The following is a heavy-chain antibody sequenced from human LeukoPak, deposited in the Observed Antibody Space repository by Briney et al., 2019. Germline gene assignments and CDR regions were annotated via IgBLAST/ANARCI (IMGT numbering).Heavy chain of an antibody. V-gene: IGHV3-23*01. CDR3: ASWASWYDAFDI. CDR2: ISPRGDIT. Sequence: PGGSLRLSCAASGFSFRSHGMNWVRQAPGKGLEWVSGISPRGDITYYKDSVRGRFTISRDNFKNTVSLQLNSLRAEDTAVYYCASWASWYDAFDIWGQGTTVTVSS. J-gene: IGHJ3*02. D-gene: IGHD6-13*01. CDR1: GFSFRSHG.